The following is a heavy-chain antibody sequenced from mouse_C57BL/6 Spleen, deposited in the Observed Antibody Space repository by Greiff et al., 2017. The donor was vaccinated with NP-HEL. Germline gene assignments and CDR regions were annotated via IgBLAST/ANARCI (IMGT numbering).Heavy chain of an antibody. J-gene: IGHJ4*01. Sequence: QVQLQQSGAELVRPGTSVKVSCKASGYAFTNYLIEWVKQRPGQGLEWIGVINPGRGGTNYNEKFKGKATLTADKSSSTAYMQLSSLTSEDSAVYFCARSGATMVRDYAMDYWGQGTSVTVSS. CDR1: GYAFTNYL. V-gene: IGHV1-54*01. CDR3: ARSGATMVRDYAMDY. D-gene: IGHD2-2*01. CDR2: INPGRGGT.